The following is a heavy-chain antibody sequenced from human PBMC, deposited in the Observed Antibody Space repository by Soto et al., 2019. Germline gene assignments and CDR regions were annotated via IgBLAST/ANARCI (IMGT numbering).Heavy chain of an antibody. V-gene: IGHV3-48*03. CDR2: ISSSGSTI. D-gene: IGHD3-3*01. CDR1: GFTFSSYE. Sequence: LRLSCAASGFTFSSYEMNWVRQAPGKGLEWVSYISSSGSTIYYADSVKGRFTISRDNAKNSLYLQMNSLRAEDTAVYYCARDSRHYDFWSGYYFATARGGMDVWGQGTTVTVS. CDR3: ARDSRHYDFWSGYYFATARGGMDV. J-gene: IGHJ6*02.